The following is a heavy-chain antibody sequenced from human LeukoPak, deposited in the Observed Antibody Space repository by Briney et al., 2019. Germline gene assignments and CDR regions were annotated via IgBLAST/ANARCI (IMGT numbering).Heavy chain of an antibody. Sequence: GGSLRLSCAASGFTFGRYSMNWVRQAPGKGLEWVPYISGSSSTIYYADSVKGRFTISRDNAKNSLYLQMNSLRAEDTAVFYCARGKYSGYDYWGQGTLVTVSS. CDR2: ISGSSSTI. CDR3: ARGKYSGYDY. D-gene: IGHD5-12*01. CDR1: GFTFGRYS. V-gene: IGHV3-48*04. J-gene: IGHJ4*02.